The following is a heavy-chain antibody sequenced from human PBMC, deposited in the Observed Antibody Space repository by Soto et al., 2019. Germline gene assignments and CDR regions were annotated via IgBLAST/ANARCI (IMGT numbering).Heavy chain of an antibody. CDR2: ISYDGSNK. J-gene: IGHJ6*02. D-gene: IGHD3-9*01. V-gene: IGHV3-30*18. CDR3: AKLETLTQYYYYGMDV. Sequence: QVQLVESGGGVVQPGRSLRLSCAASGFTFSSYGMHWVRQAPGKGLEWVAVISYDGSNKYYADSVKGRFTISRDNSKNTLYLQMNSLRAEDTAVYYCAKLETLTQYYYYGMDVWGQGTTVTVSS. CDR1: GFTFSSYG.